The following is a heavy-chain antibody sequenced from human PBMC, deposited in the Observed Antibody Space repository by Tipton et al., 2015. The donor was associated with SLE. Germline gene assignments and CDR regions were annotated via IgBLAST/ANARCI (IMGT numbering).Heavy chain of an antibody. J-gene: IGHJ2*01. Sequence: SLRLSCAASGFTFSDYYMSWIRQAPGKGLEWVSYISSSSSYTNYADSVKGRFTISRDNAKNSLYLQMNSLRAEDTAVYYCASHGVSSGPWWYFDLWGRGTLVTVSS. CDR3: ASHGVSSGPWWYFDL. CDR2: ISSSSSYT. V-gene: IGHV3-11*06. D-gene: IGHD6-19*01. CDR1: GFTFSDYY.